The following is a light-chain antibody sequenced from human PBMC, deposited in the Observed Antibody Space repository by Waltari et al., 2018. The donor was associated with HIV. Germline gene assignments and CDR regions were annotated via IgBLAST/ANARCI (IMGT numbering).Light chain of an antibody. CDR3: QQYFSPPPLT. Sequence: DIQMTQSPYSLSASVGDRVTITCRASQAISNSLAWYQQKPGKAPKLLLYAASRLESGVPSRFSGSRSGTDYALTISSLQPEDFAVYYCQQYFSPPPLTFGGGTKVEIK. CDR1: QAISNS. CDR2: AAS. V-gene: IGKV1-NL1*01. J-gene: IGKJ4*01.